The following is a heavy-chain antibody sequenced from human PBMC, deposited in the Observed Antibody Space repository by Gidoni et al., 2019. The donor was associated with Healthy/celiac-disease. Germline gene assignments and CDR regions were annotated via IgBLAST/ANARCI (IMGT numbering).Heavy chain of an antibody. D-gene: IGHD3-22*01. V-gene: IGHV6-1*01. CDR1: GDSVSSNSAA. CDR2: TYYRSKWYN. CDR3: ARERSGGGLTMIVVVHPGVFDY. Sequence: QVQLQQSGPGLVKPSQTLSLTCAISGDSVSSNSAAWNWIRQSPSRGLEWLGRTYYRSKWYNDYAVSVKSRITINPDTSKNQFSLQLNSVTPEDTAVYYCARERSGGGLTMIVVVHPGVFDYWGQGTLVTVSS. J-gene: IGHJ4*02.